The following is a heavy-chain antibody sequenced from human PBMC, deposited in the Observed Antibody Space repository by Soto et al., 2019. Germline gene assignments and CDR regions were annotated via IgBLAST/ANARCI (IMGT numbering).Heavy chain of an antibody. Sequence: EVQLVESGGGLVQPGGSLRLSCAASGFTFSSYWMSWVRQAPGKGLEWVANIKQDGSEKYYVDSVKGRFTISRHNAKNSLYLQMNSLRAEDTAVYYCARCRAGFWSGINWFDPWGQGTLVTVSS. J-gene: IGHJ5*02. CDR2: IKQDGSEK. V-gene: IGHV3-7*03. CDR3: ARCRAGFWSGINWFDP. CDR1: GFTFSSYW. D-gene: IGHD3-3*01.